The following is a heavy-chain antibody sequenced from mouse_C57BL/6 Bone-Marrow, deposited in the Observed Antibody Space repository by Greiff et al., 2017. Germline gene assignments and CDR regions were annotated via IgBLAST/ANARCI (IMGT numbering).Heavy chain of an antibody. J-gene: IGHJ4*01. CDR1: GYTFTSYW. Sequence: QVQLQQPGAELVKPGASVKVSCKASGYTFTSYWLHWVKQRPGQGLEWIGRIHPSDSDTNYNQKFKGKATLTVDKSSSTAYMQLSSLTSADCAVYYCAMGYGYRVYYYAMDYWGQGNSVNVSS. D-gene: IGHD2-2*01. V-gene: IGHV1-74*01. CDR2: IHPSDSDT. CDR3: AMGYGYRVYYYAMDY.